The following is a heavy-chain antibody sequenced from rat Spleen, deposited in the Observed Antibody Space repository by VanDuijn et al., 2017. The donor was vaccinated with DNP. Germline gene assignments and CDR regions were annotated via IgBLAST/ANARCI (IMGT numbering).Heavy chain of an antibody. V-gene: IGHV5-20*01. Sequence: EVQLVESGGGLVQPGRSLKISCVASGFTFSKSAMAWVRQAPTEGLEWVAAISFDGSSTYYRDSVKGRFTISRDNAKSSLYLQMDSLRSEDTATYYCTTRFRYSSYFGHWGQGVMVTVSS. CDR3: TTRFRYSSYFGH. J-gene: IGHJ2*01. CDR2: ISFDGSST. D-gene: IGHD1-2*01. CDR1: GFTFSKSA.